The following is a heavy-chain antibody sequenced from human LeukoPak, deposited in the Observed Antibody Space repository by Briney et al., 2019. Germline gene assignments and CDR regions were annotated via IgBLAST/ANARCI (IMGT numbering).Heavy chain of an antibody. Sequence: GGSLRLSCAASGFTVSSNYMSWVRQAPGKGLEWVSVIYSGGSTYYADSVKGRFTISRDNSKNTLYLQMNSLRAEDTAVYYCASCSSTSCADYWGQGTLVTVSS. J-gene: IGHJ4*02. D-gene: IGHD2-2*01. V-gene: IGHV3-66*01. CDR1: GFTVSSNY. CDR3: ASCSSTSCADY. CDR2: IYSGGST.